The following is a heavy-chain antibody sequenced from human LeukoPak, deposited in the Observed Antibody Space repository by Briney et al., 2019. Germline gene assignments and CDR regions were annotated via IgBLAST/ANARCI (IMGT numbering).Heavy chain of an antibody. V-gene: IGHV1-3*01. CDR1: GYIFTDYS. D-gene: IGHD4-17*01. J-gene: IGHJ4*02. Sequence: GASVKVSCKASGYIFTDYSINWVRQAPGERLEWMGWINAGNGNTKYSQKFQGRVTMTTDTSTSTAYMELRSLRSDDTAVYYCARVTLHDYGDPGWFDAAYYFDYWGQGTLVTVSS. CDR2: INAGNGNT. CDR3: ARVTLHDYGDPGWFDAAYYFDY.